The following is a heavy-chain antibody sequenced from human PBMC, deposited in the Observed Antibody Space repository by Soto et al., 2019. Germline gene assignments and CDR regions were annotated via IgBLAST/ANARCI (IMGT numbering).Heavy chain of an antibody. D-gene: IGHD4-17*01. CDR1: GFRFSSYA. CDR3: AVPAIFTVTPLSNY. V-gene: IGHV3-23*01. Sequence: GGSLRLSCAASGFRFSSYAMSWVRQAPGKGLEWVSGITGSGGNTYYADSVKGRFTISRDNSKNTLYLQMNSLGVEDTAVYFCAVPAIFTVTPLSNYWGQGTLVTVSS. CDR2: ITGSGGNT. J-gene: IGHJ4*02.